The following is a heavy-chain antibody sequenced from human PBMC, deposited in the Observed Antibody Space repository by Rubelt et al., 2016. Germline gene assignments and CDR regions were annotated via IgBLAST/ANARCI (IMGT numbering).Heavy chain of an antibody. V-gene: IGHV3-30*04. CDR3: ARRPQGSYGWVDY. D-gene: IGHD5-18*01. Sequence: QVQLVESGGGVVQPGKSLRLSCAASGFTFNTYTMHWVRQAPGKGLEWVAVISYDGSTKYYADSVKGRFTMSRDNSKNTLYLERNVVQPEDTAICYCARRPQGSYGWVDYWGQGTLVTVSS. CDR1: GFTFNTYT. J-gene: IGHJ4*02. CDR2: ISYDGSTK.